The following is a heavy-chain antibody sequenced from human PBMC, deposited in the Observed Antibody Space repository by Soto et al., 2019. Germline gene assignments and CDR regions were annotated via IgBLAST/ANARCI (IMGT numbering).Heavy chain of an antibody. CDR3: ATDGVRGVDYYMDV. CDR1: GGTFSSYA. V-gene: IGHV1-24*01. D-gene: IGHD3-10*01. CDR2: FDPEDGET. Sequence: GASVKVSCKASGGTFSSYAISWVRQAPGKGLEWMGGFDPEDGETIYAQKFQGRVTMTEDTSTDTAYMELSSLRSEDTAVYYCATDGVRGVDYYMDVWGKGTTVTVS. J-gene: IGHJ6*03.